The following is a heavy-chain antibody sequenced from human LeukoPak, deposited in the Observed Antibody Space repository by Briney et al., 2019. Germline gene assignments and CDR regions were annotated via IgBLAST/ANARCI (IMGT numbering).Heavy chain of an antibody. CDR1: GLTFSGYW. CDR3: TRDESATVNTYRLDH. V-gene: IGHV3-7*01. J-gene: IGHJ4*02. D-gene: IGHD4-17*01. CDR2: IKKDGSAT. Sequence: PGGSLRHSCRASGLTFSGYWMSWVRQTPGKGLQWVGHIKKDGSATTYVDSVKGRFTMSRDNAKNSLYLHMNNLRAEDTGIYYCTRDESATVNTYRLDHLGQGTLVAVSS.